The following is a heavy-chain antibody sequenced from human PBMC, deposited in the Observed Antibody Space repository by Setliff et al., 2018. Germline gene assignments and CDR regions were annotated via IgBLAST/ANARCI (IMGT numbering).Heavy chain of an antibody. CDR1: GYAFSDYG. V-gene: IGHV1-18*01. J-gene: IGHJ4*02. CDR2: ISPYSGNT. Sequence: ASVKVSCKASGYAFSDYGVTWVRQAPGQGLEWVGWISPYSGNTYYAPKFQGRITMTTDASTTTAYMELKSLRSDDTAIYYCSRLVRYCTRTSCQRLSGDDYWGQGALVTVSS. CDR3: SRLVRYCTRTSCQRLSGDDY. D-gene: IGHD2-2*01.